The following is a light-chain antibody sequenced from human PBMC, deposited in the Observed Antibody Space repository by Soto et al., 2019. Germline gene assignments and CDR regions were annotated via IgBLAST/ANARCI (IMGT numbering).Light chain of an antibody. CDR1: PSVTNF. CDR2: GAF. CDR3: QQRNVWPPVT. Sequence: EIVLTQSPSTLSLSPGERATLSCRASPSVTNFLAWYQQKPGQAPRLLIYGAFSRATGIPARFSGSGSGTDFTLTISSLEPEDSAVYYCQQRNVWPPVTFAQGTRLENK. V-gene: IGKV3-11*01. J-gene: IGKJ5*01.